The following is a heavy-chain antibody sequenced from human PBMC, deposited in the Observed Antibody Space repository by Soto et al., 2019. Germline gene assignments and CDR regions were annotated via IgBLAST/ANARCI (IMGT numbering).Heavy chain of an antibody. J-gene: IGHJ4*02. CDR3: AREEGYYDSSGYYYGY. V-gene: IGHV3-74*01. CDR2: INSDGSST. D-gene: IGHD3-22*01. CDR1: GFTFSSYW. Sequence: GGSLRLSCTASGFTFSSYWMHWVRQAPGKGLVWVSRINSDGSSTSYADSVKGRFTISRDNAKNTLYLQMNSLRAEDTAVYYCAREEGYYDSSGYYYGYWGQGTLVTVSS.